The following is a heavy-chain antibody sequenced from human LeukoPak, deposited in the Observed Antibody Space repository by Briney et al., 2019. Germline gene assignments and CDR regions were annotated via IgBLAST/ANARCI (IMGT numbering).Heavy chain of an antibody. CDR3: ARDHDSSGYYYY. V-gene: IGHV3-74*03. CDR1: GFTFSTYW. CDR2: INSDGSDT. J-gene: IGHJ4*02. D-gene: IGHD3-22*01. Sequence: GGSLRLSCAASGFTFSTYWMHWVRQAPGEGLVWVSRINSDGSDTTYADSVKGRFTISRDNAKNTLYLQMNSLRAEDTAVYYCARDHDSSGYYYYWGQGTLVTVSS.